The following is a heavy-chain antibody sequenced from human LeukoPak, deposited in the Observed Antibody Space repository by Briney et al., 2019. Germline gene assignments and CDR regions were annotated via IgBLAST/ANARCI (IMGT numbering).Heavy chain of an antibody. CDR1: GGSFSGYY. D-gene: IGHD6-13*01. Sequence: SETLSLTCAVYGGSFSGYYWSSIRQPPGKGLEWIGEINHSGSTNYNPSLKSRVTISVDTSKNQFSLKLSSVTAADTAVYYCARGRRFPRSGSWYWGQGDYWGQGTLVTVSS. V-gene: IGHV4-34*01. CDR2: INHSGST. J-gene: IGHJ4*02. CDR3: ARGRRFPRSGSWYWGQGDY.